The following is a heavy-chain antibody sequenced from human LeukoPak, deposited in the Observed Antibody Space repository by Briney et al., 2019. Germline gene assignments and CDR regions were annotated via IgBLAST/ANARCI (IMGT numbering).Heavy chain of an antibody. J-gene: IGHJ3*02. V-gene: IGHV3-30*18. CDR2: ISYDGSNK. D-gene: IGHD2-15*01. CDR1: GFTFSSYG. CDR3: AKRQLKDIVVVVAATLGAFDI. Sequence: QPGGSLRLSCAASGFTFSSYGMHWVRQAPGKGREWVADISYDGSNKYYADSVKGRFTISRDNSKNTLYLQMNSLRAEDTAVYYCAKRQLKDIVVVVAATLGAFDIWGQGTMVTVSS.